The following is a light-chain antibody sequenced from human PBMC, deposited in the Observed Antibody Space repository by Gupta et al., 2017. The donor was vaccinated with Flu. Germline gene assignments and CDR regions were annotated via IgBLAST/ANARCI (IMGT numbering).Light chain of an antibody. CDR3: QHYTSRPRT. CDR2: DAS. CDR1: ESVGTN. J-gene: IGKJ1*01. V-gene: IGKV3-15*01. Sequence: EIVMTQSPATLSVSPGERVTLSCRASESVGTNLVWYQQKPGQAPRLLIYDASIRVPAVTDRFSGSVSQTEFSLTISSLQPDDFAIYYCQHYTSRPRTFGQGTKVEMK.